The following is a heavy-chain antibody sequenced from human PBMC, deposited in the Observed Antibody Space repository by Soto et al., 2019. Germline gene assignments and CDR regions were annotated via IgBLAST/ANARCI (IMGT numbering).Heavy chain of an antibody. Sequence: SETLSLTCNVSGGSVSDYYWSWIRQAPGKGLEWIGYIHERGVTNYNPSLRSRVTMSTDTSKTQFSLTLRSVTTADTAVYYCARGDSQVSSVFDYWGQGMLVTSPQ. J-gene: IGHJ4*02. D-gene: IGHD3-16*01. CDR3: ARGDSQVSSVFDY. CDR2: IHERGVT. V-gene: IGHV4-59*02. CDR1: GGSVSDYY.